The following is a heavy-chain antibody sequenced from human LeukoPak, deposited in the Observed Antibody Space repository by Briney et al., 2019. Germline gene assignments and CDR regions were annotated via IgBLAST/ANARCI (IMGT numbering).Heavy chain of an antibody. J-gene: IGHJ4*02. Sequence: PGGSLRLSCAASGFTLDNYAMTWVRQAPGKGLKWVSAIRVSDGYTYYADSVQGRFIISRDKSKNTVSLQMNSLTGDDTALYYCARVAGSYSIRPFDFWGQGIVVTVSS. CDR2: IRVSDGYT. CDR3: ARVAGSYSIRPFDF. V-gene: IGHV3-23*01. CDR1: GFTLDNYA. D-gene: IGHD1-26*01.